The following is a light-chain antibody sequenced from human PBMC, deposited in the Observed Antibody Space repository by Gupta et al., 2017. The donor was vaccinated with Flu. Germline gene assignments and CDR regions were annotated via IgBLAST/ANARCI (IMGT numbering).Light chain of an antibody. Sequence: DIQMTQSPSSLSASVGDRVTITCRASQSISSYLNWYQQKPGKAPKLLIYAASSLQSGVPSRFSGSGSGKDFTLTISSQQPEDFATYYCQQSYSTPPYTFGQGTKLEIK. V-gene: IGKV1-39*01. CDR1: QSISSY. J-gene: IGKJ2*01. CDR3: QQSYSTPPYT. CDR2: AAS.